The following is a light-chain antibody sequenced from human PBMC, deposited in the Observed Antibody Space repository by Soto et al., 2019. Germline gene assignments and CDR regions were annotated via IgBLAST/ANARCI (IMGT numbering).Light chain of an antibody. Sequence: AIRMTQSPSSLSASTGDRVTITCRASQGISSYLAWYQQKPGKAPKLLIYAASTLQSGVPSRFSGSAAGTDFTLTISCLQSEDFATYYCQQYYSYPVFGGGTKVEIK. J-gene: IGKJ4*01. V-gene: IGKV1-8*01. CDR3: QQYYSYPV. CDR2: AAS. CDR1: QGISSY.